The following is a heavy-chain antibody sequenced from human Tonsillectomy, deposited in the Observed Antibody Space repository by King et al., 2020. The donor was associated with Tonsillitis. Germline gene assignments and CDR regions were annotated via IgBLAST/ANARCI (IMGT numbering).Heavy chain of an antibody. Sequence: VQLVESGGGLVQPGGSLRLSCSASGFTFSNCTMHWVRQAPGKGLEYVSAISSNGGNTYYADSVKGRFSISRDNSKNTLYLQMNSLRTEDTAVYYCVGAVEREEWGIDYWGQGTLVTVS. V-gene: IGHV3-64D*06. CDR3: VGAVEREEWGIDY. CDR2: ISSNGGNT. CDR1: GFTFSNCT. D-gene: IGHD6-19*01. J-gene: IGHJ4*02.